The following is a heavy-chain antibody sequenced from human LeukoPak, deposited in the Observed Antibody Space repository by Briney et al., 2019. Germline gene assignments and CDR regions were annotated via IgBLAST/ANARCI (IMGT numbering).Heavy chain of an antibody. D-gene: IGHD2-15*01. CDR2: LDESGRP. CDR1: GGSTRSGRHH. V-gene: IGHV4-39*07. J-gene: IGHJ6*03. Sequence: PSETLSLTCSVSGGSTRSGRHHWAWVRQPPGKGLEFIGSLDESGRPYYNAPLKSRITISEDSSGKQFSLNLSSVTAADTAVYYCARDLGGYPFFMDVWGRGTTVIVSS. CDR3: ARDLGGYPFFMDV.